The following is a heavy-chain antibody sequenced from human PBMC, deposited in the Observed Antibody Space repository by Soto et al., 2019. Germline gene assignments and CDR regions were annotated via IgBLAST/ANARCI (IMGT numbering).Heavy chain of an antibody. V-gene: IGHV3-23*01. J-gene: IGHJ6*02. D-gene: IGHD3-10*01. CDR2: ISGSGGST. Sequence: GGSLRLSCAASGFTFSSYAMSWVRQAPGKGLEGVSAISGSGGSTYYADSVKGRFTISRDNSKNTLYLQMNSLRAEDTAVYYCAKDXTPDRITMVRGVYGMDVWGPGTTVTVSS. CDR1: GFTFSSYA. CDR3: AKDXTPDRITMVRGVYGMDV.